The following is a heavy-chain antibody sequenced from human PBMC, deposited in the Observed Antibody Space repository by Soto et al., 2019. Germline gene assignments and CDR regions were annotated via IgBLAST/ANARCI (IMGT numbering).Heavy chain of an antibody. CDR3: ARDAAHCSGGRCYSYYGMDV. Sequence: QVQLVESGGGVVQPGRSLRLSCAASGFTFSSYGMHWLRQAPGTGLEWVAVIWYDGSNKYYADSVKGRFTISRDNSKNTPYVQMNSLRAEDTAVYYCARDAAHCSGGRCYSYYGMDVWGQGTTVTVSS. J-gene: IGHJ6*02. D-gene: IGHD2-15*01. CDR1: GFTFSSYG. V-gene: IGHV3-33*01. CDR2: IWYDGSNK.